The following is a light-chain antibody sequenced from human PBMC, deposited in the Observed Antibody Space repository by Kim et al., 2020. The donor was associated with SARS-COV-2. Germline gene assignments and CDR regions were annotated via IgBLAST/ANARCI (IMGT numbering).Light chain of an antibody. J-gene: IGKJ2*01. V-gene: IGKV1-39*01. Sequence: SASDGDSVTITSRPNQSVADYLHWYQHKPGKAPKLLLCATSDLQTGVPSRFSGRGSGTDFTLTITSLEPEDFATYYCQQSHSTPYTFGQGTKLEI. CDR3: QQSHSTPYT. CDR2: ATS. CDR1: QSVADY.